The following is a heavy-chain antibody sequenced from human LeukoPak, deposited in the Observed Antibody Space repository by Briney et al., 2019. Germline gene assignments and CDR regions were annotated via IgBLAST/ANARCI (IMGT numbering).Heavy chain of an antibody. CDR1: GFTFSSYA. CDR3: AKAPTREMYYDFWSGYSNLFDP. J-gene: IGHJ5*02. CDR2: ISGSGGST. D-gene: IGHD3-3*01. V-gene: IGHV3-23*01. Sequence: GGSLRLSCAASGFTFSSYAMSWVRQAPGKGLEWVSAISGSGGSTYYADSVKGRFTISRDNSKNTLYLQMNSLRAEDTAVYYCAKAPTREMYYDFWSGYSNLFDPWGQGTLVTVSS.